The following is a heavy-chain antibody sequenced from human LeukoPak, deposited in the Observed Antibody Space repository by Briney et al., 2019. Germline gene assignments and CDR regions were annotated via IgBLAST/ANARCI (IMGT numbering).Heavy chain of an antibody. D-gene: IGHD1-26*01. CDR3: AKEEWELIPGGAFDI. V-gene: IGHV3-30*02. Sequence: GGSLRLSCAASGFTFSSYGMHWVRQAPGKGLEWVAFIRYDGSNKYYADSVKGRFTISRDNSKNTLYLQMNSLRAEDTAVYYCAKEEWELIPGGAFDIWGQGTMVTVSS. CDR2: IRYDGSNK. J-gene: IGHJ3*02. CDR1: GFTFSSYG.